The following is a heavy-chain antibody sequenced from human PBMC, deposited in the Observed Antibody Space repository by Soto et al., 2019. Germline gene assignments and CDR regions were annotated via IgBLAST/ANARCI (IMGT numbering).Heavy chain of an antibody. D-gene: IGHD2-2*01. CDR1: GYTFTSYY. V-gene: IGHV1-46*01. CDR3: ARDLVYCSTTGCYTRGNTWSAP. CDR2: FNPSTGST. Sequence: ASVKVSCKASGYTFTSYYMHWVRQAPGQGLEWMGIFNPSTGSTTYAQKFQGRVTMTRDTSTSTVYMELSSLRSEDTAVYYCARDLVYCSTTGCYTRGNTWSAPGGKGTLVPVSP. J-gene: IGHJ5*02.